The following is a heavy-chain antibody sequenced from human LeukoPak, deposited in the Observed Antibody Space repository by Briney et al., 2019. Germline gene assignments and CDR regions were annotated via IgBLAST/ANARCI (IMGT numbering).Heavy chain of an antibody. Sequence: SETLSLTCTVSGGSISSGSYYWSWIRQPAEKGLEWIGRIYTSGSTNYNPSLKSRVTISLDTSKNQFSLKLSSVTAADTAVYYCARDEMATITDAFDIWGQGTMVTVSS. CDR3: ARDEMATITDAFDI. CDR1: GGSISSGSYY. D-gene: IGHD5-24*01. J-gene: IGHJ3*02. CDR2: IYTSGST. V-gene: IGHV4-61*02.